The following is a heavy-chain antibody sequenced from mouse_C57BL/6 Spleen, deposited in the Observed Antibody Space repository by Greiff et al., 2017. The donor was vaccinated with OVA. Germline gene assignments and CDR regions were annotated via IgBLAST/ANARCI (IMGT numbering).Heavy chain of an antibody. CDR2: IDPSDSYT. CDR3: ARGGNDGYREDAMDD. J-gene: IGHJ4*01. V-gene: IGHV1-59*01. D-gene: IGHD2-3*01. CDR1: GYTFTSYW. Sequence: QVQLQQSGAELVRPGTSVKLSCKASGYTFTSYWMHWVKQRPGQGLEWIGVIDPSDSYTNYNQKFKGKATLTVDTSSSTAYMQLSSLTSEDSAVYYCARGGNDGYREDAMDDWGQGTSVTVSS.